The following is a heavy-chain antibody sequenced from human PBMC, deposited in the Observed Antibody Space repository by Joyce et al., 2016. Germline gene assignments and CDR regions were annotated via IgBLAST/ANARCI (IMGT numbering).Heavy chain of an antibody. CDR3: ARVPLSSAFDY. CDR2: IKYSGNT. Sequence: QVQLQESGPGLVQPSQTLSLTCGVSGGSISDGGYYWSWIRQRPGQGLEWIGYIKYSGNTYYHPSLKSRLTISIDMSKNQFSLRLTSVTAADTAVYYCARVPLSSAFDYWGQGILVTVSP. J-gene: IGHJ4*02. CDR1: GGSISDGGYY. V-gene: IGHV4-31*11. D-gene: IGHD1-26*01.